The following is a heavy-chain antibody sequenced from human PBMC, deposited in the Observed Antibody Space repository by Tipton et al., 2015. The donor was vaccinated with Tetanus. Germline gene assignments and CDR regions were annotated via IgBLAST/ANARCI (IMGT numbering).Heavy chain of an antibody. CDR3: ARGEYYEILSTGSYRNRYNGLDV. Sequence: SLRLSCAASGFNFSVYGMHWVRQAPGKGLDWVAAVWYGGSHKYYADSVKGRFTIPRDNSKDTVFLEMNSLRAEDTAVYYCARGEYYEILSTGSYRNRYNGLDVWGQGTTVIVSS. CDR2: VWYGGSHK. J-gene: IGHJ6*02. V-gene: IGHV3-33*01. D-gene: IGHD3-9*01. CDR1: GFNFSVYG.